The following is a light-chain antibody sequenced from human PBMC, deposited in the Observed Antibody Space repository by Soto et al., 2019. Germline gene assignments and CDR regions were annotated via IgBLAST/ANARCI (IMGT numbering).Light chain of an antibody. CDR1: QSVSSN. V-gene: IGKV3D-15*01. CDR3: QQYYKWPAIT. Sequence: EILIAQSPATLSVSPGERATLSCRASQSVSSNLAWYQQRPGQAPRLLIYGASSRANGIPARFSGSVSGTEFTLTIRSLQSEDFVVYYCQQYYKWPAITFGQGTRLEIK. J-gene: IGKJ5*01. CDR2: GAS.